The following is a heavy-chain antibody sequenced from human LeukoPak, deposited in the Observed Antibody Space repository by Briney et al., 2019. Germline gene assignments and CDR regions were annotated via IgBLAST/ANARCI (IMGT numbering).Heavy chain of an antibody. V-gene: IGHV4-30-4*01. CDR2: IYYSGST. Sequence: SETLSLTCTVSGGSISSGDYYWSWIRQPPGKGLEWIGYIYYSGSTYYNPSLKSRVTISVDTSKNQFSLKLSSVTAADTAVYYCARAEVVVAASFDYWGQGTLVTVSS. CDR1: GGSISSGDYY. CDR3: ARAEVVVAASFDY. J-gene: IGHJ4*02. D-gene: IGHD2-15*01.